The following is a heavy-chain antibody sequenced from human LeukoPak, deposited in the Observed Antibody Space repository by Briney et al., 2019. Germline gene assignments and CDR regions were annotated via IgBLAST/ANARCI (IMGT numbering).Heavy chain of an antibody. CDR3: ARGSRIAAAGRSWYYYYYMDV. CDR1: GYTFTSYY. Sequence: ASVKVSCKASGYTFTSYYMHWVRQAPGQGLEWMGIINPSGGSTSYAQQFQGRVTMTRDTSTSTVYMELSSLRSEDTAVYYCARGSRIAAAGRSWYYYYYMDVWGKGTTVTVSS. D-gene: IGHD6-13*01. CDR2: INPSGGST. V-gene: IGHV1-46*01. J-gene: IGHJ6*03.